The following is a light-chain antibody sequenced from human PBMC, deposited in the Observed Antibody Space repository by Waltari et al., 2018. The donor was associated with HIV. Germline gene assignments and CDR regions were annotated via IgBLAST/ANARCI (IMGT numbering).Light chain of an antibody. CDR3: ISFTTTNSPHVL. CDR2: EVN. J-gene: IGLJ2*01. Sequence: QSALTQPASVSGSPGPSITISCTGTSSDVGGYKYVSWYQQHPGKAPKLMIYEVNNRPSGISDRFSGSKSANTASLTISGLQADDEADYYCISFTTTNSPHVLFGGGTKLTV. V-gene: IGLV2-14*01. CDR1: SSDVGGYKY.